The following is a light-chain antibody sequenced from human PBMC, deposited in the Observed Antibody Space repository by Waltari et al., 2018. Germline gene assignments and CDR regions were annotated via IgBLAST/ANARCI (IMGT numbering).Light chain of an antibody. Sequence: DIQMTQSPSSLSASVVDTVTITCRASQSISRWLDWYQQKPGKAPKLLVFKASSLQSGVPSRFSGSGSGTDFTLTVSSLQPEDFAIYYCLQYKSSPWTFGQGTKVEIK. CDR2: KAS. J-gene: IGKJ1*01. CDR3: LQYKSSPWT. CDR1: QSISRW. V-gene: IGKV1D-16*01.